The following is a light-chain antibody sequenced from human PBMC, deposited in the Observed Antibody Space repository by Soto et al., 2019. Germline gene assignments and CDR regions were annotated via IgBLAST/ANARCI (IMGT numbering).Light chain of an antibody. CDR2: GTS. CDR3: QQYGNSPIT. CDR1: ERIYSAY. Sequence: IVLTQSPATLSLSPGERATLSFRASERIYSAYLGWYQQKPGQAPRLLIYGTSSRATGIPDRFSGSGSGTDFTLTISRLEPEDFAVYYCQQYGNSPITFGQGTRLEIK. V-gene: IGKV3-20*01. J-gene: IGKJ5*01.